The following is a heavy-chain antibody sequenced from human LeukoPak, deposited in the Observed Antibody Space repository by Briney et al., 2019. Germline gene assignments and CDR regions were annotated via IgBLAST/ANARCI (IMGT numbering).Heavy chain of an antibody. J-gene: IGHJ6*02. D-gene: IGHD3-22*01. CDR1: GGSISSSMYY. V-gene: IGHV4-39*01. Sequence: PSETLSLTCTVSGGSISSSMYYWGWIRQPPGKGLEWIGSIYYSGSTYYNPSLTSRATISVDTSKNQFSLQPSSVTAAHTAVYYCARHDKYYYGMDVWGQGTTVTVSS. CDR3: ARHDKYYYGMDV. CDR2: IYYSGST.